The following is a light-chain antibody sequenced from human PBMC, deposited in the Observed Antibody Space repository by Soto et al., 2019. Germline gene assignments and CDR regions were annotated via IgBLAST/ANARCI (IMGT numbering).Light chain of an antibody. V-gene: IGKV3-11*01. CDR3: QQRSNWLT. J-gene: IGKJ4*01. CDR1: QSVSSY. CDR2: DAS. Sequence: EIVLTQSPATLSLSPGERATLSCRASQSVSSYLAWYQQNPGQAPRLLIYDASNRATGIPDRFSGSGSGTDFTLTISSLEPEDFAVYYCQQRSNWLTFGGGTKVEIK.